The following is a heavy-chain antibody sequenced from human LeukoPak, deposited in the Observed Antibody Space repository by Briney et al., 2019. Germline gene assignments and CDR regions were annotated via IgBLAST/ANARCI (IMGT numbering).Heavy chain of an antibody. Sequence: PGGSLRLSCGASGFTFSNYWLSWVRQSPGKGLEWVANIKQDGSEKYYVNSVKGRFTISRDNAKNSLYLQMNSLRAEDTALYYCARDGGHSTDIDYWGHGTLVTVSS. CDR1: GFTFSNYW. CDR3: ARDGGHSTDIDY. CDR2: IKQDGSEK. J-gene: IGHJ4*01. D-gene: IGHD2/OR15-2a*01. V-gene: IGHV3-7*01.